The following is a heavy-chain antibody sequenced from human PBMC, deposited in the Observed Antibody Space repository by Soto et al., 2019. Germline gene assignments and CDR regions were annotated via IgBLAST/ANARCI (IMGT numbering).Heavy chain of an antibody. V-gene: IGHV4-59*12. CDR2: IYYSGST. Sequence: PSETLSVTCTVAGGTISSWCWSWIRQPPGKGLEWIGYIYYSGSTNCNPSLKSRVTISVDTSKNQFSLKLSSVTAADTAVYYCASSSGARYYDYWGQGTLVTVSS. CDR1: GGTISSWC. CDR3: ASSSGARYYDY. D-gene: IGHD2-15*01. J-gene: IGHJ4*02.